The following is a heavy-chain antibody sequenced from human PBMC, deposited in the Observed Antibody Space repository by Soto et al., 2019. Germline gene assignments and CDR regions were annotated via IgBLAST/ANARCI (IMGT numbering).Heavy chain of an antibody. Sequence: GGSLRLSCAASGFTFSSYAMSWVRQAPGKGLEWVSAISGSGGSTYYADSVKGRFTISRDNSKNTLYLQMNSLRAEDTAVYYCANHEVLRFLEWSYNYYYYYMDVWGKGTTVTVSS. CDR2: ISGSGGST. CDR1: GFTFSSYA. CDR3: ANHEVLRFLEWSYNYYYYYMDV. V-gene: IGHV3-23*01. D-gene: IGHD3-3*01. J-gene: IGHJ6*03.